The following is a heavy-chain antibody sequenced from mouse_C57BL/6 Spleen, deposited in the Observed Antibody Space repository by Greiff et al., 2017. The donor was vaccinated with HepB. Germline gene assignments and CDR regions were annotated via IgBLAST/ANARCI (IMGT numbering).Heavy chain of an antibody. Sequence: QVQLQQPGAELVMPGASVKLSCKASGYTFTSYWMHWVKQRPGQGLEWIGEIDPSDSDTNYNQKFKGKSTLTVDKSSSTAYMQLSSLTSEDSAVYYCARFITTVVAFDYWGQGTTLTVSS. V-gene: IGHV1-69*01. J-gene: IGHJ2*01. CDR1: GYTFTSYW. D-gene: IGHD1-1*01. CDR2: IDPSDSDT. CDR3: ARFITTVVAFDY.